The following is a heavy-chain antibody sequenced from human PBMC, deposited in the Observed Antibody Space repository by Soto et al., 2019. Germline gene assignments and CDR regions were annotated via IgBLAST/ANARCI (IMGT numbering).Heavy chain of an antibody. D-gene: IGHD2-2*01. Sequence: SETLFLTCTVSGGSISSGGYYWSWIRQHPGKGLEWIGYIYYSGSTYYNPSLKSRVTISVDTSKNQFSLKLSSVTAADTAVYYCASSTSPINWFDPWGQGTLVTVSS. CDR3: ASSTSPINWFDP. CDR1: GGSISSGGYY. V-gene: IGHV4-31*03. J-gene: IGHJ5*02. CDR2: IYYSGST.